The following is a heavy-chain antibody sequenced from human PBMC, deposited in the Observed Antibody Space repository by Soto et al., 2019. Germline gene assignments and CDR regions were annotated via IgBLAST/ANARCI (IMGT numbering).Heavy chain of an antibody. Sequence: DVQLVESGGGLVQPGRSLRLSCAASGFTFDDYAMHWVRQAPGKGLEWVSGISWNSGSIGYADSVKGRFTISRDNAKNSLYLQMNSLRAEDTALYYCAKDLGYSGYDYYYYYYMDVWGKGTTVTVSS. V-gene: IGHV3-9*01. J-gene: IGHJ6*03. CDR3: AKDLGYSGYDYYYYYYMDV. D-gene: IGHD5-12*01. CDR2: ISWNSGSI. CDR1: GFTFDDYA.